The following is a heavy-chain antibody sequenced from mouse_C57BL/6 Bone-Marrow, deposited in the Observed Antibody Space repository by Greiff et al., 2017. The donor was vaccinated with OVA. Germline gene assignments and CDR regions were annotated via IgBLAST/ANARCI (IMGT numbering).Heavy chain of an antibody. Sequence: DVKLQESGGDLVKPGGSLKLSCAASGFTFSSYGMSWVRQTPDKRLEWVATISSGGSYTYYTDSVKGRFTISRDNAKNTLYLQMSSLKSEDTAMYYCSRHYRFAYWGQGTLVTVSA. CDR2: ISSGGSYT. D-gene: IGHD1-1*01. CDR1: GFTFSSYG. CDR3: SRHYRFAY. J-gene: IGHJ3*01. V-gene: IGHV5-6*02.